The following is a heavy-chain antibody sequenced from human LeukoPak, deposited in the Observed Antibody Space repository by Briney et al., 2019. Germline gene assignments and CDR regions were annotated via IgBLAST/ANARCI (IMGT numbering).Heavy chain of an antibody. CDR1: GYTFTGYY. CDR3: ATPGGLDSNYIFDY. CDR2: INPNSGGT. D-gene: IGHD4-11*01. V-gene: IGHV1-2*02. J-gene: IGHJ4*02. Sequence: ASVKVSCKASGYTFTGYYMHWVRQGPGQGLEWLGWINPNSGGTNYAQKFQGRVTMTRDTSISTAYMELSRLRSDDTAVYYWATPGGLDSNYIFDYWGQGTLVTVSS.